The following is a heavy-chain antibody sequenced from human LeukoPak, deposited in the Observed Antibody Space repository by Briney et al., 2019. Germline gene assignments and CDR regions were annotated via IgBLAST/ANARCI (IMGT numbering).Heavy chain of an antibody. J-gene: IGHJ3*02. Sequence: PGGSLRLSCSGSGFTFSRHNMHWVRQAPGKGLEYVSAISYNGDSTYYVDSVKGRFTISRDNSKNTLDLQMSSLRPEHTAVYYCVSDRETQEQIWGPGTLVTVSS. CDR2: ISYNGDST. D-gene: IGHD1-26*01. V-gene: IGHV3-64D*09. CDR1: GFTFSRHN. CDR3: VSDRETQEQI.